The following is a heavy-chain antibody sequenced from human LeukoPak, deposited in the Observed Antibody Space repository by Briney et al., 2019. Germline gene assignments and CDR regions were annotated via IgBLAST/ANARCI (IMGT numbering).Heavy chain of an antibody. CDR2: ISGPGGTT. CDR1: GITFSSYG. D-gene: IGHD6-19*01. J-gene: IGHJ5*02. V-gene: IGHV3-23*01. CDR3: AIDTHVAVADWLDP. Sequence: GASLRLSCAASGITFSSYGMSWIRQAPGKGLEWVSSISGPGGTTYHADSVKGRFTISRDNSRNTLYLQMNSLRAEDTALYYCAIDTHVAVADWLDPWGQGTLVTVSS.